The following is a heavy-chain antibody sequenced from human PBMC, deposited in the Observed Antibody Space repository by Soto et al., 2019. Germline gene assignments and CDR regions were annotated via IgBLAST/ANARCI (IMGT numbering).Heavy chain of an antibody. CDR1: GFTFSSYS. Sequence: PVGSLRLSCAASGFTFSSYSMNWVRQAPGKGLEWVSSISSSSSYIYYADSVKGRFTISRDNAKNSLYLQMNSLRAEDTAVYYCARLFSSSFDYWGQGTLVTVSS. D-gene: IGHD6-13*01. J-gene: IGHJ4*02. CDR3: ARLFSSSFDY. V-gene: IGHV3-21*01. CDR2: ISSSSSYI.